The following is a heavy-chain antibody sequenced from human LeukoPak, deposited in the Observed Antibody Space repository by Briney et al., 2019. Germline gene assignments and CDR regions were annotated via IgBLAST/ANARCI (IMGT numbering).Heavy chain of an antibody. CDR2: INHSGST. Sequence: PSETLSLTCAAYGGSFSGYYWSWIRQPPGKGLEWIGEINHSGSTNYNPSLKSRVTISVDTSKNQFSLKLSSVTAADTAVYYCARGIWKGNPRIDPWGQGTLVTVSS. CDR1: GGSFSGYY. D-gene: IGHD1-14*01. CDR3: ARGIWKGNPRIDP. V-gene: IGHV4-34*01. J-gene: IGHJ5*02.